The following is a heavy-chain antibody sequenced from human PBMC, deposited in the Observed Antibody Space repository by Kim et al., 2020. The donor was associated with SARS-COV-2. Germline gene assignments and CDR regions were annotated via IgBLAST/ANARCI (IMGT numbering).Heavy chain of an antibody. Sequence: GGSLRLSCAASGFTFSGSAMHWVRQASGKGLEWVGRIRSKANSYATAYAASVKGRFTISRDDSKNTAYLQMNSLKTEDTAVYYCTRPLWSSGAAQTPTYGMDVWGQGTTVTVSS. CDR1: GFTFSGSA. J-gene: IGHJ6*02. CDR2: IRSKANSYAT. V-gene: IGHV3-73*01. CDR3: TRPLWSSGAAQTPTYGMDV. D-gene: IGHD2-15*01.